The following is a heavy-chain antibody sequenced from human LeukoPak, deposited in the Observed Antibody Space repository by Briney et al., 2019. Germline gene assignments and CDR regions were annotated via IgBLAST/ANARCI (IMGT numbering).Heavy chain of an antibody. V-gene: IGHV4-59*01. CDR3: ATARGRGYYLPEDNWFDP. D-gene: IGHD3-22*01. CDR1: GGSISSYY. Sequence: SETLSLTCTVSGGSISSYYWSWIRQPPGKGLEWIGYIYYSGSTNYNPSLKSRVTISVDTSKNQFSLKLSSVTAADTAVYYCATARGRGYYLPEDNWFDPWGQGTLVTVSS. CDR2: IYYSGST. J-gene: IGHJ5*02.